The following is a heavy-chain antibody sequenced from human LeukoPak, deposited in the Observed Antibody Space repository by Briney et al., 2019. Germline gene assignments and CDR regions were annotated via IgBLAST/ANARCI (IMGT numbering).Heavy chain of an antibody. Sequence: SETLSLTCTVSGGSISTYYWSWIRQPPGKGLEWIGYIHYSGSTNYNPSLKSRITISVDTSKNQFSLKLSSVTAADTAVFYCARAGDGDYVHWFDPWGQGTLVTVSS. D-gene: IGHD4-17*01. CDR1: GGSISTYY. CDR3: ARAGDGDYVHWFDP. J-gene: IGHJ5*02. V-gene: IGHV4-59*01. CDR2: IHYSGST.